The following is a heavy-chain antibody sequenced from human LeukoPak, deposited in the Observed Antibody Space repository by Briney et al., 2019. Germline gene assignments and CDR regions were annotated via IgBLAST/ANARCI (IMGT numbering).Heavy chain of an antibody. CDR1: GFTFSSYW. J-gene: IGHJ4*02. D-gene: IGHD6-6*01. Sequence: GGSLRLSCAASGFTFSSYWMHWVRHAPGKGLVWVSRINKDGSITTYADSVKGRFTISRDNAKKTLYLQMNSLRAEDTAVYYCARDVPGQLGGVDYWGQGTLDTVSS. CDR2: INKDGSIT. CDR3: ARDVPGQLGGVDY. V-gene: IGHV3-74*01.